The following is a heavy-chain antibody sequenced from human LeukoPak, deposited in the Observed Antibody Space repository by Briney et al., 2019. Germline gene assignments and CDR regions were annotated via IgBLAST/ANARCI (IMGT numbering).Heavy chain of an antibody. CDR3: AREGSVTAFDI. CDR1: GDSISSGANY. CDR2: IFYSGST. J-gene: IGHJ3*02. V-gene: IGHV4-31*03. D-gene: IGHD3-10*01. Sequence: PSQTLSLTCTVTGDSISSGANYWGWIRQHPGKGLEWIGYIFYSGSTNYNPSLKSRVTILIDISNNQFSLKLSSVTAADTAVYYCAREGSVTAFDIWGQGTMVTVSS.